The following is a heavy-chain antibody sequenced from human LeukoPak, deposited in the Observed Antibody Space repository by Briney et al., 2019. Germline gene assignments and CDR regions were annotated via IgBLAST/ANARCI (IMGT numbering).Heavy chain of an antibody. CDR1: GGSISNYY. D-gene: IGHD1-26*01. V-gene: IGHV4-59*01. CDR3: ARDPFGRTYYPFGF. J-gene: IGHJ4*02. CDR2: IYYTGTT. Sequence: SETLSLTCTVSGGSISNYYWSWIRQPPGKGLEWIAYIYYTGTTNYNPSLKSRVSISLDTSKNQFSLELKSVTTADTAIYYCARDPFGRTYYPFGFWGQGSLVTVSS.